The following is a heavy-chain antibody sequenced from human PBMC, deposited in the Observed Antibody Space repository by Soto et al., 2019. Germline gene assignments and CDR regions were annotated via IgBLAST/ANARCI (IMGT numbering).Heavy chain of an antibody. V-gene: IGHV3-23*01. CDR2: ISGSGGST. CDR3: AKHSQWLVRFDAFDI. J-gene: IGHJ3*02. Sequence: GGSLRLSCAASGFTFSSYAMNWVRQAPGKGLEWVSAISGSGGSTYYADSVKGRFTISRDNSKNTLYLQMNSLRAEDTAVYYCAKHSQWLVRFDAFDIWGQGTMVTVSS. D-gene: IGHD6-19*01. CDR1: GFTFSSYA.